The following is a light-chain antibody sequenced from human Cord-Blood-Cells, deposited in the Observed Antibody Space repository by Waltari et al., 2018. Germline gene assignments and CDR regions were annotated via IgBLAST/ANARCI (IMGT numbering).Light chain of an antibody. CDR3: QQYYSTPYT. Sequence: DIVMTQSPDSLAVSLGERATINCKSSQSVLYSSNNKNYLACYQQKPGQPPKLLIYWASTRESGVPDRFSGSGSGTDFTLTISSLQAEDVAVYYCQQYYSTPYTFGQGIKLEIK. CDR1: QSVLYSSNNKNY. CDR2: WAS. J-gene: IGKJ2*01. V-gene: IGKV4-1*01.